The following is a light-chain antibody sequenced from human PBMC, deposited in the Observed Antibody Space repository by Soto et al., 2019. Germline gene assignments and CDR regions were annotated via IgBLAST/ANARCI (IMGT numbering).Light chain of an antibody. V-gene: IGLV1-40*01. CDR1: RSNIGANYD. J-gene: IGLJ2*01. CDR2: GDS. Sequence: QSVLTQPPSVSGAPGQRVTLSCTGSRSNIGANYDVHWYQQIPGKAPKLLIYGDSNRPSGVPDRFSGSRSGTSASLVITRLQAEDEGDYYCQSYDSSLTGYVVFGGGTKLTVL. CDR3: QSYDSSLTGYVV.